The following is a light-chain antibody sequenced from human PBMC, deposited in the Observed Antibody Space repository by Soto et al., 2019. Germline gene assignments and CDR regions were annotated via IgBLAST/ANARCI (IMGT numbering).Light chain of an antibody. CDR2: EVS. J-gene: IGLJ2*01. V-gene: IGLV2-8*01. Sequence: QSALTQPPSASGSPGQSVTISCTGTSSDVGGYNFVSWYQQHPGKAPKLMIYEVSERPSGVPDRFSGSKSGNTASLPVSGLQAADEADYYCSSYAGSNIVVFGGGTKLTVL. CDR1: SSDVGGYNF. CDR3: SSYAGSNIVV.